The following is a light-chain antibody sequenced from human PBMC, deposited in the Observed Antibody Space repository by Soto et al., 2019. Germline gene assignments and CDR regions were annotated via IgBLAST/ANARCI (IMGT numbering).Light chain of an antibody. V-gene: IGKV3-15*01. J-gene: IGKJ4*02. Sequence: EIVMTQSPATLSVSPGERATLSCRASQSVSSNLAWYKQKPGQAPRLLIYGASTRATGIPARFSGSGSGTEFTLTISSLQSGDFAGYYCQQYNNWPLTVGGGTKVEIK. CDR3: QQYNNWPLT. CDR2: GAS. CDR1: QSVSSN.